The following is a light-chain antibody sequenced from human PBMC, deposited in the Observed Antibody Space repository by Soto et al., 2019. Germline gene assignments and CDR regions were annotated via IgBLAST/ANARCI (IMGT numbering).Light chain of an antibody. CDR2: GAS. CDR3: XQXXXXPRT. J-gene: IGKJ1*01. V-gene: IGKV3-15*01. CDR1: QSVSSN. Sequence: EIVMTQSPATLSVSPGERATLSCRASQSVSSNLAWYQQKPGQAPRLLIYGASTRATGVPARFSGSGSGTEFTLTISSLQSEDFAVYXXXQXXXXPRTFXQGTKVDI.